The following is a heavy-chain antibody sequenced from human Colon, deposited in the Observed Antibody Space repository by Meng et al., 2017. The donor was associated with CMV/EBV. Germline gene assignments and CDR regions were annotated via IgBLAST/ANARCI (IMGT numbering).Heavy chain of an antibody. CDR2: IYEDAST. CDR3: AKDRAYCGSFSCSPNYFDG. CDR1: GFIVSNNF. V-gene: IGHV3-53*01. D-gene: IGHD2-21*01. Sequence: GGSLRLSCAASGFIVSNNFVGWVRQAPGKGLEWVSVIYEDASTSYADSVRGRFTISRDNSKNTLYLRMIDLRAEDTAMYYCAKDRAYCGSFSCSPNYFDGWGQGNLVTVSS. J-gene: IGHJ4*02.